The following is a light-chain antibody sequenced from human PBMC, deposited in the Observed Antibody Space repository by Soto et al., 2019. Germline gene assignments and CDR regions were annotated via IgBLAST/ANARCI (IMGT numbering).Light chain of an antibody. V-gene: IGLV4-69*01. CDR1: SGHSSYA. CDR2: VNSDGSH. J-gene: IGLJ3*02. Sequence: QSVLTQSPSASASLGASVKLTCTLSSGHSSYAIAWHQQQPEKGPRYLMKVNSDGSHSKGDGIPDRFSGSSSGAERYLTISSLQYEDEADYYCQTWGTGPWVFGGGTKVTVL. CDR3: QTWGTGPWV.